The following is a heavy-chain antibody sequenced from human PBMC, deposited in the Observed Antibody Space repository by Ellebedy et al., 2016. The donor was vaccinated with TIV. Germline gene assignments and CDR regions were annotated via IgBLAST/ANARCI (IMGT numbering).Heavy chain of an antibody. Sequence: AASVKVSCKASGYTFTSYYMHWVRQAPGQGLEWMGIINPSGGSTSYAQKFQGRVTITRDTSTSTVYMELSSLRPEDTAVYYCARDLGGGDRTFDYWGQGTLVTVSS. CDR3: ARDLGGGDRTFDY. V-gene: IGHV1-46*01. D-gene: IGHD2-21*02. CDR1: GYTFTSYY. CDR2: INPSGGST. J-gene: IGHJ4*02.